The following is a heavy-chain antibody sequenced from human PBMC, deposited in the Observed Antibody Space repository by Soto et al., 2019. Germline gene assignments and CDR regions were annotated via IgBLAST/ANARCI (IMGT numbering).Heavy chain of an antibody. CDR1: GFTLSNYA. Sequence: VQLFQSGGGLVQPGNSLKLSCAASGFTLSNYAMSWVRQAPGKGLEWVSSLSVNGGTTYYAESVNGRFTISRDKSTNTLYLQMNRLRAEDTAVYYCAKDDYGYWFPPWGQGTLVTVSS. D-gene: IGHD3-16*01. V-gene: IGHV3-23*01. J-gene: IGHJ5*02. CDR3: AKDDYGYWFPP. CDR2: LSVNGGTT.